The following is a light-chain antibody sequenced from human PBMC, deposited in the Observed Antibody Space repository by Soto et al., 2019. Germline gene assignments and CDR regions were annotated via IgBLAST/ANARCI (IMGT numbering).Light chain of an antibody. CDR1: QDVRKY. J-gene: IGKJ3*01. CDR3: QQRHNLPHT. V-gene: IGKV1-33*01. Sequence: DIQMTQSPSSLSASVGDRVTITCQASQDVRKYLSWYQQKARKAPKLLIYDASNLETGVLSRFSGSGSGTDFTFTISSLQPEDIATYYCQQRHNLPHTFGPGT. CDR2: DAS.